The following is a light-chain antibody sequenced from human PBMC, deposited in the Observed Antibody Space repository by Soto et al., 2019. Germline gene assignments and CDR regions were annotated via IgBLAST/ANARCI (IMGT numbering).Light chain of an antibody. J-gene: IGLJ3*02. Sequence: QSALTQPPSASGSPGQSVTISCTGASSDVGGYDYVSWYQHHPGKVPKLMIFEVNKRPSGVPHRFSGSKSGNTASLTVSGLQAEDEADYYCCSYGFAGSDYLVFGGGTKLTVL. V-gene: IGLV2-8*01. CDR1: SSDVGGYDY. CDR3: CSYGFAGSDYLV. CDR2: EVN.